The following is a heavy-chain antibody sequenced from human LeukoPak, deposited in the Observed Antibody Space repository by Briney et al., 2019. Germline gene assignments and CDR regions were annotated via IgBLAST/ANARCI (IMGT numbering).Heavy chain of an antibody. V-gene: IGHV3-64*01. J-gene: IGHJ4*02. CDR2: ISSNGGST. CDR3: AKDTRDIVVVVKSGEFDY. Sequence: GGSLRLSCAASGFTFSSYAMHWVRQAPGKGLEYVSAISSNGGSTYYANSVKGRFTISRDNSKNTLYLQMNSLRAEDTAVYYCAKDTRDIVVVVKSGEFDYWGQGTLVTVSS. CDR1: GFTFSSYA. D-gene: IGHD2-15*01.